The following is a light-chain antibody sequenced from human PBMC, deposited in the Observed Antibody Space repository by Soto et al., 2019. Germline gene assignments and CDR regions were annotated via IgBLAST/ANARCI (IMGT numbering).Light chain of an antibody. CDR2: GAS. J-gene: IGKJ2*01. Sequence: EIVMTQSPATLSVSPVERATLSCRASQTVASNVAWYQQKPGQAPRLLIHGASTRATGVSARFSGSGSGTEFTLTISSLQSEDFAVYYCQQYHNWPPQYTFGQGTKLQIK. CDR1: QTVASN. CDR3: QQYHNWPPQYT. V-gene: IGKV3-15*01.